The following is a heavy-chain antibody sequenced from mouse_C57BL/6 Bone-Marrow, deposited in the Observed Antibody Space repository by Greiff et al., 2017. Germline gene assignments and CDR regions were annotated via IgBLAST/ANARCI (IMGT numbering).Heavy chain of an antibody. CDR3: ARHYWPFAY. CDR2: ISNGGGST. CDR1: GFTFSDYY. D-gene: IGHD1-1*01. J-gene: IGHJ3*01. V-gene: IGHV5-12*01. Sequence: EVMLVESGGGLVQPGGSLKLSCAASGFTFSDYYMYWVRQTPEKRLEWVAYISNGGGSTYYPDTVKGRFTISRDNAKNTLYLQMSRLKSEDTAMYYCARHYWPFAYWGQGTLVTVSA.